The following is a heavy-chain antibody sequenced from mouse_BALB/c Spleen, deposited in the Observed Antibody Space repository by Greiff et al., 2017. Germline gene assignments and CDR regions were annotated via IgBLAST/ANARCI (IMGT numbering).Heavy chain of an antibody. CDR2: ISYSGST. CDR3: ARWGNDYGVYFDV. D-gene: IGHD2-4*01. CDR1: GYSITSDYA. Sequence: DVKLQESGPGLVKPSQSLSLTCTVTGYSITSDYAWNWIRQFPGNKLEWMGYISYSGSTSYNPSLKSRISITRDTSKNQFFLQLNSVTTEDTATYYCARWGNDYGVYFDVWGAGTTVTVSS. J-gene: IGHJ1*01. V-gene: IGHV3-2*02.